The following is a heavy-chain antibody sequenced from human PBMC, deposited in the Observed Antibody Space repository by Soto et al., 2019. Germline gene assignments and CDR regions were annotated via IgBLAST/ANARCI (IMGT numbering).Heavy chain of an antibody. D-gene: IGHD2-2*03. CDR3: ARAADGWL. CDR2: IKRDGSEQ. Sequence: ETLSLTCTVSGGSISSSSYYWGWIRQPPGKGLEWVANIKRDGSEQYYVDSVKGRFTISRDNAKDSLYLQMNSLRAEDTAVYYCARAADGWLWGQGTTVTVSS. V-gene: IGHV3-7*01. J-gene: IGHJ6*02. CDR1: GGSISSSSYY.